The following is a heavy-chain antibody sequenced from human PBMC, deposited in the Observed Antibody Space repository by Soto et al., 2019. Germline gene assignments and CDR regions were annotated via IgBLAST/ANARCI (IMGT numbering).Heavy chain of an antibody. CDR3: ARSGERVWFGELLLPYFDY. D-gene: IGHD3-10*01. V-gene: IGHV3-30-3*01. CDR1: GFTFSSYA. J-gene: IGHJ4*02. CDR2: ISYDGSNK. Sequence: QPGGSLRLSCAACGFTFSSYAMHWVRQDPGKGLAWVAVISYDGSNKYYADSVKGRFTISRDNSKNTLYLQMNSLRAEDTAVYYCARSGERVWFGELLLPYFDYWGQGTLVTVSS.